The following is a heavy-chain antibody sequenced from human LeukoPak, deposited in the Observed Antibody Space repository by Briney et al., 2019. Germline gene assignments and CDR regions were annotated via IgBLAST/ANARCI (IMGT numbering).Heavy chain of an antibody. CDR1: GFPFSTYW. CDR2: IQPDGGVR. V-gene: IGHV3-7*01. Sequence: HPGGSLRLSRAASGFPFSTYWMSWVRQGPGKGLEWVASIQPDGGVRHYVDSVKGRFTISRDNAKNSLFLQMNSLRVEDTAVYYCARLFGGVTTFDYWGQGTLVTVSS. CDR3: ARLFGGVTTFDY. J-gene: IGHJ4*02. D-gene: IGHD4-17*01.